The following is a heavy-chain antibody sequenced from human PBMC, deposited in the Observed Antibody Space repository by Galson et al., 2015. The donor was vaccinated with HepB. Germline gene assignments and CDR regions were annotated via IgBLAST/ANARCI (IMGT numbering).Heavy chain of an antibody. J-gene: IGHJ5*02. CDR1: GFTFSSYG. V-gene: IGHV3-33*08. Sequence: SLRLSCAASGFTFSSYGMHWVRQAPGKGLEWVAVIWYDGSNKYYADSVKGRFTISRDNSKNTLYLQMNSLRAEDTAVYYCARDGVRGVLSNWFDPWGQGTLVTVSS. CDR3: ARDGVRGVLSNWFDP. CDR2: IWYDGSNK. D-gene: IGHD3-10*01.